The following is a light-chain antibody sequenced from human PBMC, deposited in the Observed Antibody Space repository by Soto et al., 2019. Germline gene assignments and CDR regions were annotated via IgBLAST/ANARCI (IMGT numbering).Light chain of an antibody. CDR3: QHYSASSPWA. J-gene: IGKJ1*01. Sequence: DIQMTQSTSTLSASVGDRVIITCRASRSVDNWLAWFQKRPGKAPKVVIYRASVLEPGVPSRFSGSGYGTEFTLTISSLQPDDFATYYCQHYSASSPWAFGQGTKVEIK. CDR1: RSVDNW. V-gene: IGKV1-5*03. CDR2: RAS.